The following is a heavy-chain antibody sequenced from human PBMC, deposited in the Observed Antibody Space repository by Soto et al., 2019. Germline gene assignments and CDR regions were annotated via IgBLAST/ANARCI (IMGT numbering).Heavy chain of an antibody. V-gene: IGHV3-30*04. Sequence: PGGSLRLSCAASGFTFSTYSMHWVRQAPGKGLEWVAVISKDGSGKYFADSLKGRFTISRDNSRSTLYLQMNSLRTEDTAVYYCARAGYYDRSGYSDNWFDPWGQGTLVTVSS. D-gene: IGHD3-22*01. CDR3: ARAGYYDRSGYSDNWFDP. J-gene: IGHJ5*02. CDR1: GFTFSTYS. CDR2: ISKDGSGK.